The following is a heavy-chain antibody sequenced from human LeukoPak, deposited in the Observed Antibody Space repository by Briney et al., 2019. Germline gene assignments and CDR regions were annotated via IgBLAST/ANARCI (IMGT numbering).Heavy chain of an antibody. D-gene: IGHD6-6*01. J-gene: IGHJ6*03. CDR1: GFTFSSYA. CDR2: ISYDGSNK. V-gene: IGHV3-30-3*02. CDR3: AKLSGSSPRDYYYYYMDV. Sequence: GGSLRLSCAASGFTFSSYAMHWVRQAPGKGLEWVAVISYDGSNKYYADSVKGRFTISRDNSKNTLYLQMNSLRAEDTAVYYCAKLSGSSPRDYYYYYMDVWGKGTTVTVSS.